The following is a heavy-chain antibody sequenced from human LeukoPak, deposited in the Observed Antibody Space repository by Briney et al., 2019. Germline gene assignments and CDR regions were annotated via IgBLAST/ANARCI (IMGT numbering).Heavy chain of an antibody. J-gene: IGHJ4*02. CDR2: VSGDGGYT. CDR1: GFIFSSYA. Sequence: GGSLRLSCAASGFIFSSYAMSWVRLAPGKGLEWVSGVSGDGGYTYYADSVKGRFTISRDNSKSTLCLQMNSLRADDTAVYYCAKGGTMTKKGYSDYWGQGTLVTVSS. D-gene: IGHD2-15*01. CDR3: AKGGTMTKKGYSDY. V-gene: IGHV3-23*01.